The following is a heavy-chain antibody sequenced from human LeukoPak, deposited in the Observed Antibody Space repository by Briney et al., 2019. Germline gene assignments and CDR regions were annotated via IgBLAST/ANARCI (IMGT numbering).Heavy chain of an antibody. CDR3: ARASSGLDY. Sequence: GGSLRLSCAASGFTSSSYDMHWVRQPTGKGLEWVSAIGSLGDTYYSGSVKGRFTISRENAKNSLYLQMNSLRAGDTAIYYCARASSGLDYWGQGSLVTVSS. V-gene: IGHV3-13*01. CDR2: IGSLGDT. CDR1: GFTSSSYD. J-gene: IGHJ4*02. D-gene: IGHD3-22*01.